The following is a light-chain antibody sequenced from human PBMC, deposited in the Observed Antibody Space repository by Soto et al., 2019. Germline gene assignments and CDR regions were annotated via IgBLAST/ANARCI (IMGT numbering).Light chain of an antibody. CDR3: QQLNSYPFT. CDR1: QGISRY. J-gene: IGKJ4*01. CDR2: AAS. V-gene: IGKV1-9*01. Sequence: DIQLTQSPSFLSASVGDRVTITCRASQGISRYLAWYQQKPGKAPKLLIYAASTLQSGVPSTFSGSGSGTEFTLTISSLQPEDFATSYCQQLNSYPFTFGGGTKVEIK.